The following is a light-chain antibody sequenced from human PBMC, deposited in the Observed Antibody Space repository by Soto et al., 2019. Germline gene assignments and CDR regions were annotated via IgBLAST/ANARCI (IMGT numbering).Light chain of an antibody. J-gene: IGKJ1*01. CDR1: QSISSN. V-gene: IGKV3-15*01. CDR3: QHYNNWPPWT. CDR2: RAS. Sequence: EIVMTQSPATLSVSPGERATLSCRASQSISSNLAWYQQKPGQAPRLLIYRASTRATGIPARFSGSGSGTEFTLTISSLQSEDFEVYCCQHYNNWPPWTFGQGTKVEIK.